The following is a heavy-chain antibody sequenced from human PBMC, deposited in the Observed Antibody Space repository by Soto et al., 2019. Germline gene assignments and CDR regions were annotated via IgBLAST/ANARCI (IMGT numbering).Heavy chain of an antibody. V-gene: IGHV4-34*01. CDR3: ARGRSKDCTNGVCYTGRGISRVYYYGMDV. J-gene: IGHJ6*02. Sequence: SETLSLTCAVYGGSFSGYYWSWIRQPPGKGLEWIGEINHSGSTNYNPSLKSRVTISVDTSKNQFSLKLSSVTAADTAVYYCARGRSKDCTNGVCYTGRGISRVYYYGMDVWGQGTTVTVSS. CDR2: INHSGST. CDR1: GGSFSGYY. D-gene: IGHD2-8*01.